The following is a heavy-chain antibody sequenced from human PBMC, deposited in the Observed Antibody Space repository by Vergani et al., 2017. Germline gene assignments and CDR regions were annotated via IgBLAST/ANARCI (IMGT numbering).Heavy chain of an antibody. CDR3: ARHSTVEWLVKLGWIDP. Sequence: QLQLQESGPGLVKPSATLSLTCSVSGASIRSRNYYWGWIRQPPGKGLEWIASIYYGGSTYYNPSLKSRVTLYVDTSKNQFSLKLSAVTAADTAVYFCARHSTVEWLVKLGWIDPWGQGILVTVSS. CDR1: GASIRSRNYY. J-gene: IGHJ5*02. V-gene: IGHV4-39*01. D-gene: IGHD6-19*01. CDR2: IYYGGST.